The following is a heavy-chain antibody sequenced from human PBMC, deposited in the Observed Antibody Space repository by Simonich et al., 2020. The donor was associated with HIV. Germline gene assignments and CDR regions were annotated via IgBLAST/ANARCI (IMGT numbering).Heavy chain of an antibody. D-gene: IGHD2-8*02. CDR1: GFTFSNYW. V-gene: IGHV3-7*01. J-gene: IGHJ4*02. CDR3: TRDYLV. CDR2: IKQDGGEK. Sequence: KLMESVGGLVQPGGSLRLSCVGSGFTFSNYWMSWVRQVPGKGLEWVANIKQDGGEKYYVDSVKGRFTISRDNANKLLYLQMNSLRAEDTAVYYCTRDYLVWGQGSLVTVSS.